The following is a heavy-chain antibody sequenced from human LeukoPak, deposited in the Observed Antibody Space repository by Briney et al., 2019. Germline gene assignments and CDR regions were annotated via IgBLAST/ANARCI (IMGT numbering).Heavy chain of an antibody. D-gene: IGHD2-15*01. J-gene: IGHJ6*02. CDR3: ARDLVVVVAAKGKPMDV. Sequence: ASVKVSCKASGYSFTSYGVSWVRQAPGQGLEWMGWISAYSSNTNSAQKVQGRVTVTTDTSTSTAYMELRSLRSDDTAVYYCARDLVVVVAAKGKPMDVWGQGTTVTVSS. V-gene: IGHV1-18*01. CDR1: GYSFTSYG. CDR2: ISAYSSNT.